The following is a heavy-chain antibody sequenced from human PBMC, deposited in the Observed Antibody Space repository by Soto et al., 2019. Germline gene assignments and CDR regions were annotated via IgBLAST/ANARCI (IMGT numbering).Heavy chain of an antibody. D-gene: IGHD6-19*01. CDR3: AKEGTSGLYYFDY. CDR1: GFTFSNYA. J-gene: IGHJ4*02. V-gene: IGHV3-23*01. CDR2: ISGSGGSP. Sequence: EVQLLESGGGLVQPGGSLRLSCAASGFTFSNYAMNWVRQAPGKGLEWVSTISGSGGSPYYADSVKGRFTISRDNSKKTLNLQMNSLRAGDSARYYCAKEGTSGLYYFDYWGKGTLVTVSS.